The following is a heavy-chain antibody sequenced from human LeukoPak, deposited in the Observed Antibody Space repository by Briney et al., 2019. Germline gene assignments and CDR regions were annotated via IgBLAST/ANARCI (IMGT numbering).Heavy chain of an antibody. CDR1: RFTFSSYE. CDR3: ARASSGRGYYYYYMDV. CDR2: ISSSGSTI. V-gene: IGHV3-48*03. D-gene: IGHD6-19*01. Sequence: GGSLRLSCAASRFTFSSYEMNWVRPAPGKGLEWVSYISSSGSTIYYAGSVKGRFTISRDNAKNSLYLQMISLRAEDTAVYYCARASSGRGYYYYYMDVWGKGTTVTVSS. J-gene: IGHJ6*03.